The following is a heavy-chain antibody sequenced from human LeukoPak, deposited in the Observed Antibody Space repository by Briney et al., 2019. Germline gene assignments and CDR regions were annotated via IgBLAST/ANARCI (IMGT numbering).Heavy chain of an antibody. CDR2: IHSDGST. Sequence: GGSLRFSCAASGCSVSDNYMNWVRQAPGKGLEWAAVIHSDGSTFYADSVKDRFTISRDNSKNTLYFQMNSLRAEDTAVYYCARDGGNRFGYYGMDVWGQGTTVTVSS. J-gene: IGHJ6*02. CDR1: GCSVSDNY. D-gene: IGHD4-23*01. CDR3: ARDGGNRFGYYGMDV. V-gene: IGHV3-66*01.